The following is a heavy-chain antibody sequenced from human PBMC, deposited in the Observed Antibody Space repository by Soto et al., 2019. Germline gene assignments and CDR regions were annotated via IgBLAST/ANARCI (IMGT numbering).Heavy chain of an antibody. D-gene: IGHD6-19*01. CDR3: ARGSYYSGWV. J-gene: IGHJ4*02. CDR1: GDSVSSTSAA. CDR2: TYYRSKWYS. V-gene: IGHV6-1*01. Sequence: SQTLSLTCAISGDSVSSTSAAWSWIRQSPSRGLEWLGRTYYRSKWYSDYAVSVRSRITINPDTSKNQYSLQLNSVTPEDTAVYYCARGSYYSGWVWGQGTLVTVSS.